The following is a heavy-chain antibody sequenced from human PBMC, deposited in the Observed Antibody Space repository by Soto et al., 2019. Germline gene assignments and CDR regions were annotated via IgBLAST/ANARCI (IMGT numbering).Heavy chain of an antibody. J-gene: IGHJ4*02. CDR3: ARHYLASSGYYVSYFDY. CDR2: IYYSGGT. CDR1: GGSIISYY. Sequence: SETLSLTCTVSGGSIISYYWSWIRQPPGKGLEWIGYIYYSGGTNYNPSLKSRVTISVDTSKNQFSLKLSSVTAADTAVYYCARHYLASSGYYVSYFDYWGQGTLVTVSS. V-gene: IGHV4-59*08. D-gene: IGHD3-22*01.